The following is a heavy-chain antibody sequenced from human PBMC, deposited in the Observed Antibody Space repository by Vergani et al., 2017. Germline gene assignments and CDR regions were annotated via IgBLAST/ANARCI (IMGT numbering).Heavy chain of an antibody. D-gene: IGHD3-10*01. CDR1: GVTFSDYY. CDR3: ARMVRLANHGYYFDY. CDR2: ISSSGRNT. Sequence: QVQLVESGGGLVKPGGSLRLSCAVSGVTFSDYYMSWIRQAPGKGLEWVSYISSSGRNTYHSDSVKGRFTNSRDNAKNSLYLQMDSLRAEDTAVYYCARMVRLANHGYYFDYGGQGTLVTVSA. V-gene: IGHV3-11*01. J-gene: IGHJ4*02.